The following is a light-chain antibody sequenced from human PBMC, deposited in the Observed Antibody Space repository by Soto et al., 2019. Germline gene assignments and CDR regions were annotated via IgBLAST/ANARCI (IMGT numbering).Light chain of an antibody. V-gene: IGKV3-11*01. CDR2: DAS. CDR1: QSLSSY. Sequence: EIVLTQSPATLSLSPGERATLSCRASQSLSSYLAWYQQKPGQAPRLLIYDASNRATGIPARFSGSGSGTDFTLTISSLEPEDFAVYYCQQRSNWLTFGGGTRLEIK. J-gene: IGKJ5*01. CDR3: QQRSNWLT.